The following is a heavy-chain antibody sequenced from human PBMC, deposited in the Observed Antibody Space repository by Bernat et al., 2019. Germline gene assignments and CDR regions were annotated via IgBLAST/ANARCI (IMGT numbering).Heavy chain of an antibody. D-gene: IGHD4-17*01. CDR2: ISSSGSTI. CDR3: ASGGYGDYEMAFDI. V-gene: IGHV3-48*03. J-gene: IGHJ3*02. CDR1: GFTFSSYE. Sequence: EVQVVESGGGLVKPGGSLRLSCAASGFTFSSYEMNWVRQAPGKGLEWVSYISSSGSTIYYADSVKGRFTISRDNAKNSLYLQMNSMRAEDTAVYYCASGGYGDYEMAFDIWGQGTMVTVSS.